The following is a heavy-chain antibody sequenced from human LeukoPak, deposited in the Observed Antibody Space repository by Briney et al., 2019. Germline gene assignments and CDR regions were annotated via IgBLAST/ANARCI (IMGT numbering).Heavy chain of an antibody. D-gene: IGHD3-16*01. CDR3: ARGEDSINAFDI. J-gene: IGHJ3*02. CDR2: INPNSGDT. CDR1: GYTFSDYY. V-gene: IGHV1-2*02. Sequence: ASVKVSCKTSGYTFSDYYIHWIRQAPGQGLEWVGWINPNSGDTDYAQKFQGRVTVTRDTSISTAYMELGRLRSDDTAVYYCARGEDSINAFDIWGQGTMVTVSS.